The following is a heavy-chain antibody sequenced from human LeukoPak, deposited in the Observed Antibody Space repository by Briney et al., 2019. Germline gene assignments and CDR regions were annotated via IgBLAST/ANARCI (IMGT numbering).Heavy chain of an antibody. J-gene: IGHJ6*03. D-gene: IGHD2-2*01. V-gene: IGHV3-30*02. Sequence: PGGSLRLSCAASGFNFSSYGMHWVRQAPGKGLEWVAVIWYDGSNKYYADSVKGRFTISRDNSKNTLYLQMNSLRAEDTAVYYCAKRYCSSTSCYMDVWGKGTTVTVSS. CDR1: GFNFSSYG. CDR2: IWYDGSNK. CDR3: AKRYCSSTSCYMDV.